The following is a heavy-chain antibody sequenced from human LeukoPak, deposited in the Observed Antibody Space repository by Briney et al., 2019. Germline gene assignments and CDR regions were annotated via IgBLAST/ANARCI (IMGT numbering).Heavy chain of an antibody. CDR2: IYTSGST. CDR1: GGSISSGSYY. D-gene: IGHD5-24*01. J-gene: IGHJ4*02. CDR3: ARDRTGDGYNPFDY. V-gene: IGHV4-61*02. Sequence: SQTLSLTCTVSGGSISSGSYYWSWIRQPAGKGLEGIVRIYTSGSTNYTPSLKSRVTISVDTSKNQFSLKLSSVTAADTAVYYCARDRTGDGYNPFDYWGQGTLVTVSS.